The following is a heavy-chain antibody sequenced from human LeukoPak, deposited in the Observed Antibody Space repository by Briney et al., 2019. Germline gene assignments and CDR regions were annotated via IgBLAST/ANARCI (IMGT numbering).Heavy chain of an antibody. CDR1: RFTFSSYW. V-gene: IGHV3-7*01. CDR2: IKQDGSEK. Sequence: GGSLRLSCAASRFTFSSYWVSWVSQAQGKGLEWVANIKQDGSEKYYVDSVKGRFTISRDNAKNSLYLQMNSLRAEDTAVYYCAQRGYSGSDYWGQGTLVTVSS. CDR3: AQRGYSGSDY. D-gene: IGHD5-12*01. J-gene: IGHJ4*02.